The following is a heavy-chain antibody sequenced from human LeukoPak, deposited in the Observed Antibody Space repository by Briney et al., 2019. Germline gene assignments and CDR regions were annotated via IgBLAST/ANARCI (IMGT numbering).Heavy chain of an antibody. J-gene: IGHJ4*02. CDR2: IYHSGST. Sequence: SETLSLTCDVSGDSISGSNWWNWVRQPPGKGLEWIGGIYHSGSTNYNPSLKSRVTMSVDKSKNQFSLKLSSVTAADTAVFYCVRRRYNYGFDSWGQGSLVTVSS. CDR1: GDSISGSNW. V-gene: IGHV4-4*02. D-gene: IGHD5-18*01. CDR3: VRRRYNYGFDS.